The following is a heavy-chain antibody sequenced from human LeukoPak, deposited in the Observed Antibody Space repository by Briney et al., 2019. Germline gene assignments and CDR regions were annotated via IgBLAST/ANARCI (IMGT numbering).Heavy chain of an antibody. CDR2: MSGSGGTT. CDR1: GFTFSSYA. D-gene: IGHD1-1*01. J-gene: IGHJ4*02. V-gene: IGHV3-23*01. Sequence: PGGSLRPSCAASGFTFSSYAMTWVRQAPGKGLEWVSAMSGSGGTTYYADSVKGRFTISRDNSKNTLYLQMSSLRAEDTAVYYCARASTDFDHWGQGIQVTVSS. CDR3: ARASTDFDH.